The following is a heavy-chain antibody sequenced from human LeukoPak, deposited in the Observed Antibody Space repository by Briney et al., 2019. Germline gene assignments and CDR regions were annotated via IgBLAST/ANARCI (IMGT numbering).Heavy chain of an antibody. CDR1: GDSVSSNSAA. CDR2: TYYRSKWYN. D-gene: IGHD3-9*01. J-gene: IGHJ6*03. V-gene: IGHV6-1*01. Sequence: SQTLSLTCAISGDSVSSNSAAWNWIRQSPSRGLEWLGRTYYRSKWYNDSAVSVKSRITINPDTSKNQFSLQLNSVTPEDTAVYYCARARVLRYFDWPSAPTIHYYYYMDVWGKGTTVTISS. CDR3: ARARVLRYFDWPSAPTIHYYYYMDV.